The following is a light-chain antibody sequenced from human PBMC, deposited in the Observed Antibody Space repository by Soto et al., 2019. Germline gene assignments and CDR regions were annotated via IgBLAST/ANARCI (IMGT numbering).Light chain of an antibody. CDR1: SSDVGNYNL. J-gene: IGLJ2*01. V-gene: IGLV2-23*01. CDR3: CSYADKKTII. CDR2: EDT. Sequence: QSVLTQPASVSGSPGQSITISCTGASSDVGNYNLVSWYQHPPGRAPKLMIYEDTKRPSGVSDRFSGSKSGYTASLTISGLQAEDDADYYCCSYADKKTIIFGGGTKLTVL.